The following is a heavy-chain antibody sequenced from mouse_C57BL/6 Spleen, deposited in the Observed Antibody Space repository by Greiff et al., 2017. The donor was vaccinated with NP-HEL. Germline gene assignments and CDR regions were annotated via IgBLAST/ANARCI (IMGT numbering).Heavy chain of an antibody. V-gene: IGHV5-4*01. D-gene: IGHD4-1*01. CDR3: ARANWDRDYFDY. Sequence: DVHLVESGGGLVKPGGSLKLSCAASGFTFSSYAMSWVRQTPEKRLEWVATISAGGSYTYYPDNVKGRFTISRDNAKNNLYLQMSHLKSEDTAMYYCARANWDRDYFDYWGQGTTLTVSS. CDR2: ISAGGSYT. J-gene: IGHJ2*01. CDR1: GFTFSSYA.